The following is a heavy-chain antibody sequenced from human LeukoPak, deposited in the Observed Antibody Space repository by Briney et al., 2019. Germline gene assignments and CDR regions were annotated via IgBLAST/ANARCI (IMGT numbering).Heavy chain of an antibody. CDR2: VNADNSNT. CDR3: AELGITMIGGV. CDR1: GFPFTSYA. V-gene: IGHV1-3*03. J-gene: IGHJ6*04. Sequence: GASVKVSCKASGFPFTSYAIHWVRQAPGQRLEWMGWVNADNSNTKYSQEFQGRVTITRDTSASTAYMDLNSLRSEDTAVYYCAELGITMIGGVWGKGTTVTISS. D-gene: IGHD3-10*02.